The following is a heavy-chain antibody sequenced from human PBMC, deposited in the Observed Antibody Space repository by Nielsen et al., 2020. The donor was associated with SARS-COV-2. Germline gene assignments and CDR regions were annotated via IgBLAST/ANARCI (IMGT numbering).Heavy chain of an antibody. J-gene: IGHJ4*02. CDR1: GYSFTNYW. D-gene: IGHD3-3*01. Sequence: GESLKISCKGSGYSFTNYWISWVRQVPGKGLQWIGRIDPSDSYTNYSPSFQGHVTISTDKSFSTAYLQWSSLQASDTAIYYCARHVAAYSFWSGYYPDYWGQGTHVTVSS. CDR2: IDPSDSYT. CDR3: ARHVAAYSFWSGYYPDY. V-gene: IGHV5-10-1*01.